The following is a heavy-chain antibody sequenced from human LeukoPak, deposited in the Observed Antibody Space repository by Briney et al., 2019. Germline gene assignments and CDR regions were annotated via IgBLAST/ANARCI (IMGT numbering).Heavy chain of an antibody. CDR3: ATWRTAKTGFDY. CDR1: GGSISNNNYY. D-gene: IGHD1-1*01. Sequence: SETLSLTCTVSGGSISNNNYYWAWIRQPPGKGLECIVSIYYSGSPYYNPSLKSRVTISVDTSKNQFSLRLSSVTAADTAVYYCATWRTAKTGFDYWGQGTLVTVSS. J-gene: IGHJ4*02. CDR2: IYYSGSP. V-gene: IGHV4-39*01.